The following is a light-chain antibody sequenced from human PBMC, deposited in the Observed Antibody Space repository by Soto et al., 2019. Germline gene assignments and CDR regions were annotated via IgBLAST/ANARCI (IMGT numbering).Light chain of an antibody. CDR1: QSVDIN. J-gene: IGKJ4*01. V-gene: IGKV3D-15*01. Sequence: DRVLTESPGTRSGSPGDRVTLSCTASQSVDINLAWYQQRSGQAPRLLVYGASTKATGIPDRFSGSGSGTDFTLTISSLQSEDFAVYYCQQYNNWPLTFGGGTKVDIK. CDR3: QQYNNWPLT. CDR2: GAS.